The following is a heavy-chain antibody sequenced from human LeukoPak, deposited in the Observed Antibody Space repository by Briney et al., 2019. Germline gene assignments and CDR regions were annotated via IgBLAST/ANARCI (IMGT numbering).Heavy chain of an antibody. V-gene: IGHV4-39*07. D-gene: IGHD5-18*01. CDR3: ARDYQGGYGDKTVDY. J-gene: IGHJ4*02. CDR2: IYYSGST. Sequence: SETLSLTCTVSGGSISSSSYYWGWIRQPPGKGLEWIGTIYYSGSTYYNPSLKSRVTISVDTSKNQFSLKLSSVTAADTAVYYCARDYQGGYGDKTVDYWGQGTLVTVSS. CDR1: GGSISSSSYY.